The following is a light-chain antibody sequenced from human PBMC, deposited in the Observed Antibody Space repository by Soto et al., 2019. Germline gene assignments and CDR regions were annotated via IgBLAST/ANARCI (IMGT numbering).Light chain of an antibody. CDR2: GNN. Sequence: QSVLTQPPSVSGAPGQRVTISCTGSSANIGADYNVDCYQQLPGSAPKLLIYGNNNRPSVVPDRFSGSKSVTLASLAIAGLQAEDEGDDYYQSYCGSRSGYVFGTGTKVTV. CDR3: QSYCGSRSGYV. V-gene: IGLV1-40*01. CDR1: SANIGADYN. J-gene: IGLJ1*01.